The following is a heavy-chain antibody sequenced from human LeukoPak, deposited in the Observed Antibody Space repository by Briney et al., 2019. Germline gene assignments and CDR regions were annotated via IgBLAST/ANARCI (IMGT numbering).Heavy chain of an antibody. CDR2: VKQDGSEK. D-gene: IGHD5-12*01. V-gene: IGHV3-7*01. Sequence: PGGSLRLSCAASGFTFSSYWMSWVRQAPGRGLEWVANVKQDGSEKYYVDSVKGRFTISRDNAKNSLHLQMNSLRAEDTAVYYCARVVFGLRYFDWWGQGTLVTVSS. CDR1: GFTFSSYW. J-gene: IGHJ4*02. CDR3: ARVVFGLRYFDW.